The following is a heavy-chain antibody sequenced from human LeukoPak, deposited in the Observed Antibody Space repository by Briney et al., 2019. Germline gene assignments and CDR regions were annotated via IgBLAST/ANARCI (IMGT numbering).Heavy chain of an antibody. CDR3: ARSSIPRWFDP. Sequence: SSETPSLTCAVYGGSFSGYYWSWIRQPPGKGLEWIGEIYHSGSTNYNPSLKSRVTISVDTSKNQFSLKLSSVTAADTAVYYCARSSIPRWFDPWGQGTLVTVSS. CDR1: GGSFSGYY. D-gene: IGHD2-2*02. V-gene: IGHV4-34*01. CDR2: IYHSGST. J-gene: IGHJ5*02.